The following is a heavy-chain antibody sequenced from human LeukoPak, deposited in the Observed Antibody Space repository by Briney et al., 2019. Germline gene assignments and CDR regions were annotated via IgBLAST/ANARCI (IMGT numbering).Heavy chain of an antibody. CDR2: ISGGGGST. Sequence: PGGSLRLSCAASGFTFSSYAMSWVRQAPGKGLEWVSAISGGGGSTYYADSVKGRLTISRDNSKNTLYLQMNSLRAEDTAVYYCAKGQWLVHDAFDIWGQGTMVTVSS. CDR1: GFTFSSYA. D-gene: IGHD6-19*01. V-gene: IGHV3-23*01. J-gene: IGHJ3*02. CDR3: AKGQWLVHDAFDI.